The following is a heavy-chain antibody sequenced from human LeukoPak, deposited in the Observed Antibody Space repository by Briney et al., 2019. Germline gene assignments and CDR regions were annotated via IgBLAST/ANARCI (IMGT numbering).Heavy chain of an antibody. CDR2: IASDGLMA. CDR3: AKDLFLFFGDT. Sequence: GGSLRLSCAASGFTFTSYPMNWVRQAPGKRVEWVATIASDGLMAYYADSLKGRFVISRDNSQQTIYLQMNNLRADDTAVYYCAKDLFLFFGDTRGQGTLVTVSS. CDR1: GFTFTSYP. V-gene: IGHV3-23*01. D-gene: IGHD3-3*01. J-gene: IGHJ5*02.